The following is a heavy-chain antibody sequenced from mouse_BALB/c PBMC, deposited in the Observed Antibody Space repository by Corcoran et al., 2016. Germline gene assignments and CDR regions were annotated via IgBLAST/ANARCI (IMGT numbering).Heavy chain of an antibody. CDR1: VYTFTSYV. CDR2: INPYNDGT. CDR3: AGTGWYFDV. Sequence: EVQLQQSGPELVKPGASVKMSCKTSVYTFTSYVMHWVKQKPGQGLEWIGYINPYNDGTKYNEKFKGKATLTSDKSYSTAYMELSSLTSEDSAVDYCAGTGWYFDVWGAGTTVTVSS. J-gene: IGHJ1*01. V-gene: IGHV1S136*01. D-gene: IGHD4-1*01.